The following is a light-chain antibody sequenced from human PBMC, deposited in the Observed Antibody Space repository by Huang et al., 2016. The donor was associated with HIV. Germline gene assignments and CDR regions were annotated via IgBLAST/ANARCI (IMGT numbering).Light chain of an antibody. CDR1: KSVLYRSNNTNY. CDR3: QQYDTSPWT. J-gene: IGKJ1*01. Sequence: DIVMTQSPDSLAVSMGERATINCKSSKSVLYRSNNTNYLAWYQQKPGQPPKLLIYCASNRESGVPDLFTGSGAGTDFSIIISSLQAEDVAVYYCQQYDTSPWTFGQGTKVEIK. CDR2: CAS. V-gene: IGKV4-1*01.